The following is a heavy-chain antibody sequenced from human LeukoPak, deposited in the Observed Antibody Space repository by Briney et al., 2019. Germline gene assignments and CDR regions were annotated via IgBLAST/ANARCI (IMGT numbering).Heavy chain of an antibody. CDR2: IIPIFGTA. J-gene: IGHJ6*02. CDR1: GGTFNSYS. Sequence: VASVKVSCKASGGTFNSYSFSWVRQAPGQGLEWMGGIIPIFGTANYAQKFQGRVTITADDSTSSTYIELSSLRSEDTAVYYCARGDSMAAAASKTIYYYNTVWTSGAKGPRSSSP. V-gene: IGHV1-69*13. D-gene: IGHD6-13*01. CDR3: ARGDSMAAAASKTIYYYNTVWTS.